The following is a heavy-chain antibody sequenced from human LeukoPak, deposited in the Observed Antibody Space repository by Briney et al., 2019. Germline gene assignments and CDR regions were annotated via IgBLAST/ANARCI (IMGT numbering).Heavy chain of an antibody. D-gene: IGHD6-13*01. Sequence: SETLSLTCTVSGGFVSSSSYFWGWIRQPPGKGLEWIGSIYYSGTTYYNPSLKSRITISVDTSKNQFSLKLNSVTAADTAVYYCARHGGAAAAIDYRGQETLVTVSS. CDR1: GGFVSSSSYF. V-gene: IGHV4-39*01. J-gene: IGHJ4*02. CDR3: ARHGGAAAAIDY. CDR2: IYYSGTT.